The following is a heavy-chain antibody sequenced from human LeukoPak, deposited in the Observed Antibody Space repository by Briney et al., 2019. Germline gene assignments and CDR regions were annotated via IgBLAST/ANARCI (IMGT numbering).Heavy chain of an antibody. V-gene: IGHV3-23*01. J-gene: IGHJ4*02. CDR2: ISDSGDST. CDR3: AKPIMGATRAFDY. CDR1: GFTFSSYE. D-gene: IGHD1-26*01. Sequence: GGSLRLSCAASGFTFSSYEMNWVRQAPGKGLEWVSSISDSGDSTYYADSVKGRFTISRDNSKNTVYLQMNSLRAEDTAVYYCAKPIMGATRAFDYWGQGTLVTVS.